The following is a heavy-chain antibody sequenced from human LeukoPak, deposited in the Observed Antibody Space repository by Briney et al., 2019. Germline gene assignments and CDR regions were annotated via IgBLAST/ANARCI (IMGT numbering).Heavy chain of an antibody. CDR2: INHSGRS. V-gene: IGHV4-34*01. D-gene: IGHD6-13*01. J-gene: IGHJ4*02. Sequence: SETLSLTCAVYGGSFSGYFCIWIRQPPGKGLEWIGEINHSGRSNYNPSLKRRVTISADTSKNEFSLKLSPATAADTAVYYCARRAHSSSPKRPSTIILREDDYWGQGTLVTVSS. CDR3: ARRAHSSSPKRPSTIILREDDY. CDR1: GGSFSGYF.